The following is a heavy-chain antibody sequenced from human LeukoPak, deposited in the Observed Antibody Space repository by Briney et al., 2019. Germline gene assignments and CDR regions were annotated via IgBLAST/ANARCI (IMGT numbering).Heavy chain of an antibody. V-gene: IGHV4-39*01. J-gene: IGHJ4*02. CDR3: ARHVYYYGSGSYYNEGLDY. Sequence: SETLSLTCTVSGGSISSSSYYGGCLRQPPGKGLEWIRSIYYSGSTYYNPSLNSRVTIDVGTSKNQFSLKLSSVTDADTAVYYCARHVYYYGSGSYYNEGLDYWGQGTLVTVSS. CDR1: GGSISSSSYY. D-gene: IGHD3-10*01. CDR2: IYYSGST.